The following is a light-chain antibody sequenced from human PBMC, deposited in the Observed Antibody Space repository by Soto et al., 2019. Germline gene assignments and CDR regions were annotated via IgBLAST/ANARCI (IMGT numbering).Light chain of an antibody. CDR3: CSSTGDSTYV. CDR1: GSDVGGYNS. CDR2: DVS. J-gene: IGLJ1*01. Sequence: QSALIQPASVSGSPGQSITISCSGTGSDVGGYNSVSWYQQRPGKAPKLVICDVSDRPSGVSNRFSGSKSGNTASLTISGLQIEDEADYYCCSSTGDSTYVFGTGTKLTVL. V-gene: IGLV2-14*01.